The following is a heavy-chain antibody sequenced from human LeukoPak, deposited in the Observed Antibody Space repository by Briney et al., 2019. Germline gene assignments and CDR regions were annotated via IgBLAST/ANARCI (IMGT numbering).Heavy chain of an antibody. CDR3: ARGADSSGYYSIFYFDF. V-gene: IGHV4-59*01. CDR1: GGSISSYY. D-gene: IGHD3-22*01. Sequence: SETLSLTCTVSGGSISSYYWNWIRQPPGKGLEWIGYIYYSGSTNYNPSLKSRVTISVDTSKNQFSLKLSSVTAADTAVYYCARGADSSGYYSIFYFDFWGQGTLVTVSS. CDR2: IYYSGST. J-gene: IGHJ4*02.